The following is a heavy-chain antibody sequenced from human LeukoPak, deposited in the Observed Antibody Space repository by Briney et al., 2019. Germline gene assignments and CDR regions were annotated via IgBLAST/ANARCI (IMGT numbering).Heavy chain of an antibody. CDR2: IYTSGST. CDR1: GFTFSSYA. J-gene: IGHJ5*02. D-gene: IGHD2-15*01. V-gene: IGHV4-4*07. Sequence: GSLRLSCAASGFTFSSYAMSWIRQPAGKGLEWIGRIYTSGSTNYNPSLKSRVTISVDTSKNQFSLKLNSVTAADTAVYYCAREKVVAYNWFDPWGQGTLVTVSS. CDR3: AREKVVAYNWFDP.